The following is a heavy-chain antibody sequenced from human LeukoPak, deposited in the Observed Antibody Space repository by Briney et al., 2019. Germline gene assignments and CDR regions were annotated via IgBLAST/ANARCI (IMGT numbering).Heavy chain of an antibody. Sequence: ASVKVSCKASGYTFTGYYMHWARQAPGQGLEWMGWINPNSGGTNYAQKFQGRVTMTRDTSISTAYMELSRLRSDDTAVYYCARGVVGAPYFDYWGQGTLVTVSS. J-gene: IGHJ4*02. CDR2: INPNSGGT. CDR3: ARGVVGAPYFDY. V-gene: IGHV1-2*02. CDR1: GYTFTGYY. D-gene: IGHD1-26*01.